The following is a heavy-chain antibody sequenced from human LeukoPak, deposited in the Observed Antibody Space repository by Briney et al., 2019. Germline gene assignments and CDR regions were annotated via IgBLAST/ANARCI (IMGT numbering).Heavy chain of an antibody. CDR3: ARDHTWGISALAY. Sequence: GGSLRLSCAASGFTFSSYSMNWVRQAPGKGLEWVSSISSSSSYIYYADSVKGRFTISRDNAKNLLYLQMNSLRAEDTAVYYCARDHTWGISALAYWGQGTLVTVSS. CDR2: ISSSSSYI. V-gene: IGHV3-21*01. CDR1: GFTFSSYS. J-gene: IGHJ4*02. D-gene: IGHD3-16*01.